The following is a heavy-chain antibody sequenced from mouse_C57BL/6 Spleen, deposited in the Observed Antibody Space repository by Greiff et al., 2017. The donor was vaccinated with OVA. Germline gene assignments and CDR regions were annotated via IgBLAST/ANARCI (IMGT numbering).Heavy chain of an antibody. V-gene: IGHV1-61*01. CDR2: IYPSDSET. J-gene: IGHJ2*01. D-gene: IGHD2-3*01. CDR3: AREGYFVCDD. CDR1: GYTFTSYW. Sequence: VQLQQPGAELVRPGSSVKLSCKASGYTFTSYWMDWVQQRPGQGLEWIGNIYPSDSETHYNQKFKDKATLTVDKSSSTAYMQLSSLTSEDSAVYYCAREGYFVCDDWGKGTTLTVSS.